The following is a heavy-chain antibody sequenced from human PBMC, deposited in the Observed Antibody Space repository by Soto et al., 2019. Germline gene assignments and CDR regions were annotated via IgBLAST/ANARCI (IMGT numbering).Heavy chain of an antibody. V-gene: IGHV4-31*03. CDR1: GGSISSGGYY. D-gene: IGHD2-2*01. Sequence: SETLSLTCTVSGGSISSGGYYWSWIRQHPGKGLEWIGYIYYSGSTYYNPSLKSRVTISVDTSKNQFSLKLSSVTAADTAVYYCARDPGEDIVVVPAAMDWGQGTLVTVSS. J-gene: IGHJ4*02. CDR2: IYYSGST. CDR3: ARDPGEDIVVVPAAMD.